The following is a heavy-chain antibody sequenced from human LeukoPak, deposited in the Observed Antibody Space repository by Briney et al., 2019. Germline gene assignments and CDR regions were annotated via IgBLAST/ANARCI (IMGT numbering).Heavy chain of an antibody. V-gene: IGHV4-59*08. J-gene: IGHJ3*02. CDR3: ARHALKEDDAFDI. Sequence: SETLSLTCIVSGVSISSYYWTWIRQPPGKGLEWIGYIYYTGRTTYNPSLKSRVTISVDTSKNQFSLKLSSVTAADTAVYYCARHALKEDDAFDIWGQGTMVTVSS. CDR2: IYYTGRT. CDR1: GVSISSYY.